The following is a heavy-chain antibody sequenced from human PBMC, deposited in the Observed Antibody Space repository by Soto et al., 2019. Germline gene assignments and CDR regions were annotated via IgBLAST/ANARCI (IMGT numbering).Heavy chain of an antibody. J-gene: IGHJ5*02. V-gene: IGHV4-34*01. CDR3: ARALGIPNWFDP. Sequence: SETLSLTCAVYGGSFSGYYWSWIRQPPGKGLEWIGEINHSGSTNYNPSLKSRVTISVDTSKNQFSLKLSSVTAADTAVYYCARALGIPNWFDPWGQGTLVTVSS. CDR1: GGSFSGYY. D-gene: IGHD7-27*01. CDR2: INHSGST.